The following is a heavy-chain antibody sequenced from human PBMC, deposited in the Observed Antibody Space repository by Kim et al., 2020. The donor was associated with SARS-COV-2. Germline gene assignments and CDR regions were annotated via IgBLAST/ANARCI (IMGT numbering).Heavy chain of an antibody. Sequence: SETLSLTCAVSGGSISSGGYYWSWIRQHKGKGLEWIGYINYSGSTYYNPSLKCRVTVSVDTSKNQFSLKLSSVTAADTAVYYCARANVAPSAFDNWGQGTMVPVSS. J-gene: IGHJ3*02. CDR2: INYSGST. D-gene: IGHD5-12*01. V-gene: IGHV4-31*11. CDR3: ARANVAPSAFDN. CDR1: GGSISSGGYY.